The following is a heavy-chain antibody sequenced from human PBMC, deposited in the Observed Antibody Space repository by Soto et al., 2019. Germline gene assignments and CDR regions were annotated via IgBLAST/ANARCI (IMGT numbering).Heavy chain of an antibody. CDR3: ARGGGSTKVDY. J-gene: IGHJ4*02. Sequence: QVQLQESGPGLVKPSQTLSLTCTVSGGSITSSGYYWSWIRQHPGEGLGWIGFTSNSGSTSYNPSLKSRVTILVDTSSNQFSLNLKSVTAADTAVYFCARGGGSTKVDYWGQGTLVTVSP. V-gene: IGHV4-31*03. CDR1: GGSITSSGYY. CDR2: TSNSGST. D-gene: IGHD2-2*01.